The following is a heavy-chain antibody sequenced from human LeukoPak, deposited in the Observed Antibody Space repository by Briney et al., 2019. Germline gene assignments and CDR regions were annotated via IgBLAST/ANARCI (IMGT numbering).Heavy chain of an antibody. J-gene: IGHJ4*02. CDR1: GFTFSSYS. D-gene: IGHD2-15*01. Sequence: GGSLRLSCAASGFTFSSYSMNWVRQVPGKGLEWVSSISSSSSYIYYADSVKGRFTISRDNAKNSLYLQMNSLRAEDTAVYYCARDACSGGSCYGRWGQGTLVTVSS. V-gene: IGHV3-21*01. CDR2: ISSSSSYI. CDR3: ARDACSGGSCYGR.